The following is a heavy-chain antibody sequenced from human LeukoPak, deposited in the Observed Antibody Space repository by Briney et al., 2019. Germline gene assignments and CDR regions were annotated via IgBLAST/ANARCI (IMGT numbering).Heavy chain of an antibody. CDR2: IYHSGST. D-gene: IGHD4-17*01. J-gene: IGHJ5*02. Sequence: PSETLSLTCAVSGGSISSGGYSWSWIRQPPGQGLEWIGYIYHSGSTYYNPSLKSRVTISVDRSKNQFSLKLSSVTAADTAVYYCARGSENDYVWFDPWGQGTLVTVSS. CDR3: ARGSENDYVWFDP. CDR1: GGSISSGGYS. V-gene: IGHV4-30-2*01.